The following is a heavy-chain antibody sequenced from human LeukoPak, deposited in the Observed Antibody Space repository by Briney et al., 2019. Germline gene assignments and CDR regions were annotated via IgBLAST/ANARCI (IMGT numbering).Heavy chain of an antibody. D-gene: IGHD1-26*01. V-gene: IGHV3-7*01. CDR3: ARDKIVGPTTLDY. CDR1: GLTFSGYW. Sequence: QSGGSLRLSCAASGLTFSGYWMSWVRQTPEKGLEWVANIKQDGYEKYYVDSVKGRFTISRDNAKNSLYLQMNSLRADDTAIYYCARDKIVGPTTLDYWGQGTLVTVSS. CDR2: IKQDGYEK. J-gene: IGHJ4*02.